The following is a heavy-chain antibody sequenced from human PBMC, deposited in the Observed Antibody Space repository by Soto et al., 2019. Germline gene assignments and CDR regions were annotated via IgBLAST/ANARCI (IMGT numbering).Heavy chain of an antibody. V-gene: IGHV3-21*01. J-gene: IGHJ5*02. CDR2: ISSSSSYI. CDR3: ARAEMYYDFWSGSLYFNWFDP. D-gene: IGHD3-3*01. Sequence: PVGSLRLSCAASGFTFSSYSMNWVRQAPGKGLEWVSSISSSSSYIYYADSVKGRFTISRDNAKNSLYLQMNSLRAEDTAVYYCARAEMYYDFWSGSLYFNWFDPWGQGTLVTVSS. CDR1: GFTFSSYS.